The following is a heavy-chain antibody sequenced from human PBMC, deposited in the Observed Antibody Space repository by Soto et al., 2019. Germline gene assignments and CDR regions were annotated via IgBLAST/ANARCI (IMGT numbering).Heavy chain of an antibody. CDR2: IYHSGST. Sequence: QVQLQESGPGLVKPSGTLSLTCAVSGGSISSSNWWSWVRQPPGKGLEWIGEIYHSGSTNYNPSLQSRRTSSVDKSKNQFSLKPGSVTAADTAVYYCARKSAYYYDSSGYYLVYWGQGTLVTVSS. V-gene: IGHV4-4*02. CDR3: ARKSAYYYDSSGYYLVY. CDR1: GGSISSSNW. D-gene: IGHD3-22*01. J-gene: IGHJ4*02.